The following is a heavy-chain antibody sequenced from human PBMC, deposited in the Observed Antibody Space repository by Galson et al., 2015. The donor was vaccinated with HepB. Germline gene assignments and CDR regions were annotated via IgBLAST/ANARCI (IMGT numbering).Heavy chain of an antibody. CDR2: ISTYNGNT. Sequence: SVKVSCKASGYSFTNYAITWVRQAPGQGLEWMGWISTYNGNTNYVKKFQGRVTMTTDTSTTTAFMELRSLRSDDTAVCYCATDERTCRCYGSSRNWGQGTLVTVSS. J-gene: IGHJ4*02. CDR3: ATDERTCRCYGSSRN. V-gene: IGHV1-18*01. CDR1: GYSFTNYA. D-gene: IGHD2-15*01.